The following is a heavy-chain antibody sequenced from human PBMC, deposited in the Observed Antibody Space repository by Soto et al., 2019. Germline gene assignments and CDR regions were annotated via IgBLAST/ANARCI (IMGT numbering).Heavy chain of an antibody. CDR3: TTVFDF. V-gene: IGHV3-74*01. J-gene: IGHJ4*02. CDR2: IDSGGCGT. CDR1: GLTLTNHW. Sequence: EVQLVESGGGLVQPGGSLRLSCAASGLTLTNHWMHWVRQDPGKGLVWVSRIDSGGCGTSYADSVKGRFTISRDIAKNTLYLQMNSLRVEDTAVYYCTTVFDFWGQGTLVTVSS.